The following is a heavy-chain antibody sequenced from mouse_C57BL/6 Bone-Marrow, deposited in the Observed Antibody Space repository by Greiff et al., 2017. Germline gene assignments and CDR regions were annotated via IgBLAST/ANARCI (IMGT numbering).Heavy chain of an antibody. CDR1: GYTFTSYG. D-gene: IGHD4-1*01. J-gene: IGHJ1*03. V-gene: IGHV1-81*01. CDR3: ASSRVGLYRYFDV. Sequence: VQLQQSGAELARPGASVKLSCKASGYTFTSYGISWVKQRPGQGLEWIGEIYPRSGNTYYNEKFKGTATLTVDKSSSTAYMELSSLTSEDSAVYSCASSRVGLYRYFDVWGTGTTVTVST. CDR2: IYPRSGNT.